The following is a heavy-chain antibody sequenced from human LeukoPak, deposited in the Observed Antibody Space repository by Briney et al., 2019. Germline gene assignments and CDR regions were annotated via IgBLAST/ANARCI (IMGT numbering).Heavy chain of an antibody. CDR1: GGTFSSYA. V-gene: IGHV1-69*01. D-gene: IGHD6-19*01. CDR2: IIPIFGTA. CDR3: ARDFSPYTNGWYAGY. J-gene: IGHJ4*02. Sequence: ASVTVSCKASGGTFSSYAISWVRQAPGQGLEWMGGIIPIFGTANYAQKFQGRVTITADESTSTAYMELNSLRAEDTAVYYCARDFSPYTNGWYAGYWGQGTLVTVSS.